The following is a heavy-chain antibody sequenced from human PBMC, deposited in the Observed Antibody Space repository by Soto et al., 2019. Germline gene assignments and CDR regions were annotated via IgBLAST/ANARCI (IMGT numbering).Heavy chain of an antibody. D-gene: IGHD6-19*01. J-gene: IGHJ4*02. Sequence: SETLSLTCTVSGGSISSYYWSWIRQPPGNGLEWIGYIDYSGSTNYNPSLKSRVTISVDTSKNQFSLKLSSVTTADTAVYYCAIDFITGSYSSGYQFDYWGQGTLVTVSS. CDR2: IDYSGST. CDR1: GGSISSYY. CDR3: AIDFITGSYSSGYQFDY. V-gene: IGHV4-59*12.